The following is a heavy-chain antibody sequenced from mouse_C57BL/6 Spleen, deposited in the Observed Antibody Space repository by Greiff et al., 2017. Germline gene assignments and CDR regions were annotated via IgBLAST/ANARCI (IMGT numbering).Heavy chain of an antibody. CDR1: GFTFTDYY. V-gene: IGHV7-3*01. CDR2: IRNKANGYTT. Sequence: EVKLMESGGGLVQPGGSLNLSCAASGFTFTDYYMSWVRQPPGKALEWLGFIRNKANGYTTEYSASVKGRFTISRDNSQSILYLQMNALRAEDSATYYCARYGSSPAWFAYWGQGTLVTVSA. D-gene: IGHD1-1*01. J-gene: IGHJ3*01. CDR3: ARYGSSPAWFAY.